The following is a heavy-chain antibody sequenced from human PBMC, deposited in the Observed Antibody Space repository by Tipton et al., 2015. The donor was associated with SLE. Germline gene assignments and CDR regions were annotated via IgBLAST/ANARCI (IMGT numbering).Heavy chain of an antibody. Sequence: QLVQSGGGLIQPGGSLRLSCAASGFTVNSNYMSWVRQAPGKGLEWISVIDSGDNTYYADSVKGRFIISRDNSKNTLFLQMNSLRAEDTAVYYCAELGFVYWGRGTLVTVSS. CDR3: AELGFVY. J-gene: IGHJ4*02. V-gene: IGHV3-53*01. D-gene: IGHD1-7*01. CDR1: GFTVNSNY. CDR2: IDSGDNT.